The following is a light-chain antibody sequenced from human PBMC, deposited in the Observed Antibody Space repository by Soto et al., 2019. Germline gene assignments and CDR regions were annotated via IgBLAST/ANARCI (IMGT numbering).Light chain of an antibody. Sequence: QSVLTQPASVSGSPGQTITISCTGTSRDVGGYNYVSWYQQHPGKAPKLMIYEASNRPSGVSNRFSGSKSGNTASLTIPGFKAEDEADYYCYSYRSGSAHVVGSGTKVTVL. CDR2: EAS. CDR3: YSYRSGSAHV. J-gene: IGLJ1*01. V-gene: IGLV2-14*01. CDR1: SRDVGGYNY.